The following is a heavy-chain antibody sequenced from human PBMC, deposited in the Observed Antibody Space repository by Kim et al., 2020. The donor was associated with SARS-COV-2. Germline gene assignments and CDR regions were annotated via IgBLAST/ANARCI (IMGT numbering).Heavy chain of an antibody. CDR3: ARCRFTTIFGVD. J-gene: IGHJ3*02. CDR2: MNPNSGNT. Sequence: ASVKVSCKAAGYTFTRYDINWVRQAPGQGFEWMGWMNPNSGNTGYAQKFQGRVTMTSATSISTAYMELSGLRFEDTAFYYFARCRFTTIFGVD. CDR1: GYTFTRYD. D-gene: IGHD3-3*01. V-gene: IGHV1-8*01.